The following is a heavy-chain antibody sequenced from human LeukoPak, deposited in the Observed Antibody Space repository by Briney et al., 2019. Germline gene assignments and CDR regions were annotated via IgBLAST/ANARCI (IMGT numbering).Heavy chain of an antibody. J-gene: IGHJ4*02. D-gene: IGHD2-15*01. Sequence: ASVKVSCKASGYTFTGYYMHWVRQAPGQGLEWMGWINPNSGGTNYAQKFQGRVAMTRDTSISTAYMELSRLRSDDTAVYYCARRRAVVAARYYFDYWGQGTLVTVSS. CDR3: ARRRAVVAARYYFDY. V-gene: IGHV1-2*02. CDR1: GYTFTGYY. CDR2: INPNSGGT.